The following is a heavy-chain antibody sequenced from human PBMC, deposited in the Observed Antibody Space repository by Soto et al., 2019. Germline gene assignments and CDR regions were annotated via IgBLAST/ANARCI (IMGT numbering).Heavy chain of an antibody. Sequence: QVQLVESGGGVVQPGRSLRLSCAASGFTFSSYGMHWVRQAPGKGLEWVAVIWYDGSNKYYADSVKGRFTISRDNSKNTLDLQMNSLRAEDTAVSYCARDTGAFDYWGQGTLVTVSS. D-gene: IGHD2-8*02. CDR1: GFTFSSYG. J-gene: IGHJ4*02. CDR2: IWYDGSNK. CDR3: ARDTGAFDY. V-gene: IGHV3-33*01.